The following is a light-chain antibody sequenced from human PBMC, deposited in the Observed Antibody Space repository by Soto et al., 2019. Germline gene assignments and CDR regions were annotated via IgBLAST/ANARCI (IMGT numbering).Light chain of an antibody. CDR1: QGIRNA. Sequence: DIQMTQSPSSLSASVGDRVTITCRASQGIRNALGWYQRKPGKAPKFLIYGASSLQSGVPSRFSGSGSGTDFTLTISSLQPEDFASYYCQHGTTFGQGTKVDIK. CDR3: QHGTT. CDR2: GAS. J-gene: IGKJ1*01. V-gene: IGKV1-17*01.